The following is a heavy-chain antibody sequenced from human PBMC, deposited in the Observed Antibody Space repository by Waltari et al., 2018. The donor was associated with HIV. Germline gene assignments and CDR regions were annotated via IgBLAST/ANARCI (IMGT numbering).Heavy chain of an antibody. Sequence: QVQLQESGPGLVKPSQPLSLPCVISGASFSSNTAAWSSIRQSPSRSRAWLGRTDYKSDCYNAYTVAMKGRIAIKPDTAKNLFSLQLNSVTPDDTAVYYCARWVGASGRGFDLWGRGILVTVPS. CDR2: TDYKSDCYN. V-gene: IGHV6-1*01. CDR1: GASFSSNTAA. D-gene: IGHD1-26*01. CDR3: ARWVGASGRGFDL. J-gene: IGHJ2*01.